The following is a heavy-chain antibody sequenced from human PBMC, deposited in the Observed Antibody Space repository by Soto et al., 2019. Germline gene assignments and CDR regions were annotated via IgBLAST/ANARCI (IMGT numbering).Heavy chain of an antibody. D-gene: IGHD4-17*01. CDR2: ISSSSSYI. J-gene: IGHJ6*02. Sequence: GGSLRLSCAASGFTFSSYSMNWVRQAPGKGLEWVSSISSSSSYIYYADSVKGRFTISRDNAKNSLYLQMNSLRAEDTAVYYCARDNGDYYYGMDVWGQGTTVTVSS. V-gene: IGHV3-21*01. CDR3: ARDNGDYYYGMDV. CDR1: GFTFSSYS.